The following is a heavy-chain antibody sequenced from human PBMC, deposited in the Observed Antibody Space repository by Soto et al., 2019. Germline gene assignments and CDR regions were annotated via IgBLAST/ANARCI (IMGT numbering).Heavy chain of an antibody. V-gene: IGHV3-21*01. J-gene: IGHJ6*02. Sequence: PGGSLRLSCAASGFTFSSYIMNWVRQAPGKGLEWVSSISSSSSYIYYADSVKGRFTISRDNAKNSLYLQMNSMRAEDTAVYYCARDPDYGGNSDYYYYGMDVWGHGPTITFSS. CDR3: ARDPDYGGNSDYYYYGMDV. D-gene: IGHD4-17*01. CDR1: GFTFSSYI. CDR2: ISSSSSYI.